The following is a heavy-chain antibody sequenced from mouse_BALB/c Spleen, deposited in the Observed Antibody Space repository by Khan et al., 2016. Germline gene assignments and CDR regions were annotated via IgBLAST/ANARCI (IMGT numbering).Heavy chain of an antibody. CDR3: VIYYYGSSYDYAMDY. D-gene: IGHD1-1*01. V-gene: IGHV1S136*01. CDR1: GYTFTSYV. J-gene: IGHJ4*01. Sequence: VQLQQSGPELVKPGASVKMSCKASGYTFTSYVMHWVKQKPGQGLEWIGYINPYNDGTKYNEKFKGKATLTSDQSSSTASMELSSLTSEDSAVYYCVIYYYGSSYDYAMDYWGQGTSGTVSS. CDR2: INPYNDGT.